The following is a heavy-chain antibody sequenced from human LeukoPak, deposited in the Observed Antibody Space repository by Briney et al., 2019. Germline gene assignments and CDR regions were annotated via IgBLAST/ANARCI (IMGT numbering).Heavy chain of an antibody. D-gene: IGHD3-10*01. CDR1: GYTFTSYG. J-gene: IGHJ4*02. Sequence: ASVKVSCKASGYTFTSYGISWVRQAPGQGLEWMGWISTYNGNTNYAQKLQGRVTMTTDTSTSTAYMELRSLRSDDPALYYCARQSAITRVRGVYEYWGQGTLVTVSS. V-gene: IGHV1-18*01. CDR3: ARQSAITRVRGVYEY. CDR2: ISTYNGNT.